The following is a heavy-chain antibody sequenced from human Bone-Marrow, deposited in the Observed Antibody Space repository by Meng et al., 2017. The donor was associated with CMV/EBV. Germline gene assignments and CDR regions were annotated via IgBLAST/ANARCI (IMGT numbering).Heavy chain of an antibody. CDR1: GGTFSSYA. CDR2: IIPIFGTA. CDR3: AREYNWKRAYFDY. V-gene: IGHV1-69*05. D-gene: IGHD1-20*01. J-gene: IGHJ4*02. Sequence: SVKVSCKASGGTFSSYAISWVRQAPGQGLEWMGGIIPIFGTANYAQKFQGRVTITTDESTSTAYMELNSLRSEDTAVYYCAREYNWKRAYFDYWGQGTLVTVSS.